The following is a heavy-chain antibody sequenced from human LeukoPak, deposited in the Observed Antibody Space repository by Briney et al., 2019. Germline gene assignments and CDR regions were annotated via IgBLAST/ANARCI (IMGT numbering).Heavy chain of an antibody. D-gene: IGHD2-2*01. CDR2: ISSSSSYI. V-gene: IGHV3-21*01. CDR3: ARDPIVVVPAATPSPGGY. J-gene: IGHJ4*02. Sequence: GGSLRLSCAASGFTFSSYSMNWVRQAPGKGLEWVSSISSSSSYIYYADSVKGRFTISRDNAKNSLYLQMNSLRAEDTAVYYCARDPIVVVPAATPSPGGYWGQGTLVTVSS. CDR1: GFTFSSYS.